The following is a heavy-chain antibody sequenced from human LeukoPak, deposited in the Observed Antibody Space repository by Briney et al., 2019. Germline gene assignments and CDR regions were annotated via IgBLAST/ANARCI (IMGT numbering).Heavy chain of an antibody. CDR2: VYSGGST. CDR3: ARVDHYSDGSGYYGGFDY. D-gene: IGHD3-22*01. V-gene: IGHV3-66*01. J-gene: IGHJ4*02. Sequence: PSETLSLTCTVSGGSISSSSYYWGWIRQPPGKGLEWVSVVYSGGSTHYADFVKGRFTISRDNFRNTVNLHMYSLRAEDTAVYFCARVDHYSDGSGYYGGFDYWGQGTLVTVSS. CDR1: GGSISSSSYY.